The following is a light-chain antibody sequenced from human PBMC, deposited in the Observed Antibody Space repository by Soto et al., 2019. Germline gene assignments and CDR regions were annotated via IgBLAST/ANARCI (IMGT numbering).Light chain of an antibody. CDR3: QQYTGPPTT. V-gene: IGKV3-20*01. Sequence: EIVLTQSPCTLSLSPGERATLSCSASQSVSSYYLAWYQQKPGQAPRLLIYAASTRAAGIPDRFSGSGSGTDFTLTITRLEPEDSAVYFCQQYTGPPTTFGQGTRLEIK. J-gene: IGKJ5*01. CDR2: AAS. CDR1: QSVSSYY.